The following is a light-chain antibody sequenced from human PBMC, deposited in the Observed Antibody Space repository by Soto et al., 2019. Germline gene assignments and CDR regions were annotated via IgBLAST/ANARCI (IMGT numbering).Light chain of an antibody. CDR1: QSVSSNY. CDR3: QQYGNPPRT. Sequence: EIVLTQSPGTLSLSPGERATLSCRASQSVSSNYLAWYQQKPGQAPRLLISGVSSRATGIPDRFSGSGSWTVFTLAISRLEPEDISVYYCQQYGNPPRTFGQGAKVEIK. J-gene: IGKJ1*01. CDR2: GVS. V-gene: IGKV3-20*01.